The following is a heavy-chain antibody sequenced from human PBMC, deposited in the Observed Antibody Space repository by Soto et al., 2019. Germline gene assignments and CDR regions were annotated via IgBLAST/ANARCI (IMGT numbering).Heavy chain of an antibody. V-gene: IGHV1-69*01. CDR2: IIPYYNTL. D-gene: IGHD6-13*01. J-gene: IGHJ4*02. CDR3: ASGASRWYPYFFDS. Sequence: QAQVVQSGAEVRQPGSSVKLSCKASEGTFNSYAIAWVRQAPGQGLEWMGGIIPYYNTLNYAQKFQDRVTITADDSTNTVDMELSSLRSDDTAVYFCASGASRWYPYFFDSWAQGTLVTVSS. CDR1: EGTFNSYA.